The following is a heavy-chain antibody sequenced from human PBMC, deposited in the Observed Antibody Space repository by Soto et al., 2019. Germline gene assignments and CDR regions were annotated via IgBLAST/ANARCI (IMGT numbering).Heavy chain of an antibody. D-gene: IGHD4-17*01. CDR2: IIPIFGTA. Sequence: QVQLVQSGAEVKKPGSSVKVSCKASGGTFSSYAISWVRQAPGQGLEWMGGIIPIFGTANYAQKFQGRVTITADESTSTAYMELSSLRSEDTAVYYCARDGDYGDYVGYYYFDYCGQGTLVTVSS. CDR3: ARDGDYGDYVGYYYFDY. J-gene: IGHJ4*02. CDR1: GGTFSSYA. V-gene: IGHV1-69*01.